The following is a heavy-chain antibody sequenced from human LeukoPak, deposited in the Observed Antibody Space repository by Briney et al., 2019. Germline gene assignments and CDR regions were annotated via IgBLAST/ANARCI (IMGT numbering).Heavy chain of an antibody. D-gene: IGHD3-9*01. J-gene: IGHJ3*02. CDR2: IFKGVST. CDR3: AIRNFGNGFHI. CDR1: GGSMSSGDYH. Sequence: PSETLSLTCTVSGGSMSSGDYHWTWLRQPAGKGLEWIGRIFKGVSTNYNPSLKSRATISQDTSKNQFFLDLTSVTAADTAVYYCAIRNFGNGFHIWGQGTLVTVSS. V-gene: IGHV4-61*02.